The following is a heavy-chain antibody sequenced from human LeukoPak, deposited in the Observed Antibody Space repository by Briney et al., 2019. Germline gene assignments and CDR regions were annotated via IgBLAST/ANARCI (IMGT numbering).Heavy chain of an antibody. CDR1: GYTFTSYF. V-gene: IGHV1-46*01. D-gene: IGHD6-19*01. Sequence: ASLKVSCKTSGYTFTSYFMHWVRQAPGQGLVWTEIINPSGGSTSYAQKFQGRVTMTRDMSTSTVYMELSSLRSEDTAVYYCAREDGLAVYCYMDVWGKGTTVIVSS. J-gene: IGHJ6*03. CDR3: AREDGLAVYCYMDV. CDR2: INPSGGST.